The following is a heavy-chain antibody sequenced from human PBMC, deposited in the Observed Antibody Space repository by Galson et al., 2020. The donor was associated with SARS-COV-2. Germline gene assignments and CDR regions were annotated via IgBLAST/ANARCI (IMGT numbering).Heavy chain of an antibody. CDR1: GGSFSDYY. J-gene: IGHJ6*03. V-gene: IGHV4-34*01. Sequence: SETLSLTCAVYGGSFSDYYWSWIRQSPGKGLEWIGEINHSGSTKSSPSLKSRVTIAVDTSKNQFSLKLTSMTAADTAVYYCARSRQDVTKIVVAITAYYHYMDVWSKGTTVTISS. CDR2: INHSGST. D-gene: IGHD3-22*01. CDR3: ARSRQDVTKIVVAITAYYHYMDV.